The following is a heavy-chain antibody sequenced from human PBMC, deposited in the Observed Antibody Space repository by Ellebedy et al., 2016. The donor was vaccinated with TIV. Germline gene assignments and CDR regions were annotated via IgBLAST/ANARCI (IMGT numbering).Heavy chain of an antibody. CDR1: GFTFSSYW. CDR3: ARLDAIIAVKSLDY. J-gene: IGHJ4*02. CDR2: IKQDGSEK. Sequence: GGSLRLSCAGSGFTFSSYWMIWVLQAPGKGLEWVANIKQDGSEKYYVDSVKGRFTISRDNAKNSLYLQMNSLRAEDTAVYYCARLDAIIAVKSLDYWGQGTLVTVSS. D-gene: IGHD6-19*01. V-gene: IGHV3-7*03.